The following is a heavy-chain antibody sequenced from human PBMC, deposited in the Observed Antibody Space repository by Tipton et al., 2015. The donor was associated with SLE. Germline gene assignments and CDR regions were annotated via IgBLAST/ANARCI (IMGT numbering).Heavy chain of an antibody. CDR2: INHSGST. J-gene: IGHJ4*02. D-gene: IGHD3-22*01. CDR1: GGSFSGYY. V-gene: IGHV4-34*01. CDR3: ARGRRYYYDSSGPDY. Sequence: TLSLTCAVYGGSFSGYYWSWTRQPPGKGLEWIGEINHSGSTNYNPSLKSRVTISVDTSKNQFSLKLSSVTAADTAVYYCARGRRYYYDSSGPDYWGQGTLVTVSS.